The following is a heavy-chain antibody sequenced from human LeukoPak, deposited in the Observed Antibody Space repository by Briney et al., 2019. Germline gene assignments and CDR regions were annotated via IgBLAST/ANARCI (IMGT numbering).Heavy chain of an antibody. V-gene: IGHV3-30*04. Sequence: GGSLRLSCAASGFTFSSHAMHWVRQAPGKGLEWVAVISYDGSNKYYADSVKGRFTISRDNSKNTLYLQMNSLRAEDTAVYYCASRVLSGPNYFDYWGQGTLVTVSS. D-gene: IGHD2-8*02. CDR2: ISYDGSNK. J-gene: IGHJ4*02. CDR3: ASRVLSGPNYFDY. CDR1: GFTFSSHA.